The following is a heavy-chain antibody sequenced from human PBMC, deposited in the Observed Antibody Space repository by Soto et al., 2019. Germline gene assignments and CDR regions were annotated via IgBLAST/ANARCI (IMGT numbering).Heavy chain of an antibody. CDR1: GFTFSSYG. D-gene: IGHD6-6*01. V-gene: IGHV3-33*01. CDR2: IWYDGSNK. CDR3: ARGDPYSSSSHDAFDI. Sequence: GGSLRLSCAASGFTFSSYGMHWVRQDPGKGLEWVAVIWYDGSNKYYADSVKGRFTISRDNSKNTLYLQMNSLRAEDTAVYYCARGDPYSSSSHDAFDIWGQGTMVTVSS. J-gene: IGHJ3*02.